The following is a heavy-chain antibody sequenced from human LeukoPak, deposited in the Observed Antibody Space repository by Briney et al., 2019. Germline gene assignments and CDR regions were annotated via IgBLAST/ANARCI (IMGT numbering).Heavy chain of an antibody. V-gene: IGHV4-34*01. J-gene: IGHJ4*02. D-gene: IGHD2-2*01. CDR1: GGSFTGYY. CDR3: AGIGYCSSTSCPDY. Sequence: SETLSLTCAVYGGSFTGYYWSWIRQSPGKGLEWIGEIYHSGSTNYNPSLKSRVTISVDKSKNQFSLKLSSVTAADTAVYYCAGIGYCSSTSCPDYWGQGTLVTASS. CDR2: IYHSGST.